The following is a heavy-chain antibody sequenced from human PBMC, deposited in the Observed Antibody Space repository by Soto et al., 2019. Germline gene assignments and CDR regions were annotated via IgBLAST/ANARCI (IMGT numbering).Heavy chain of an antibody. D-gene: IGHD6-6*01. CDR3: AREKASGYSSSSVFFDY. Sequence: GGSLRLCCAASGFTFSSYGMHWVRQAPGKGLEWVAVIWYDGSNKYYADSVKGRFTISRDNSKNTLYLQMNSLRAEDTAVYYCAREKASGYSSSSVFFDYWGQGTLVTVSS. CDR2: IWYDGSNK. J-gene: IGHJ4*02. V-gene: IGHV3-33*01. CDR1: GFTFSSYG.